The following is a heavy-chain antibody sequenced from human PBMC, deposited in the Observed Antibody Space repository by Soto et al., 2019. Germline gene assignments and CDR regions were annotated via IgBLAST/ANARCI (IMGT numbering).Heavy chain of an antibody. Sequence: ASVKVSCKASGYTFTSYGISWVRQAPGQGLEWMGWISAYNGNTNYAQKLQGRVTMTTDTSTSTAYMELRSLRSDDTAVYYCARDSITYYYGSGSYSNPYFDYWGQGTLVTV. CDR1: GYTFTSYG. J-gene: IGHJ4*02. CDR2: ISAYNGNT. D-gene: IGHD3-10*01. CDR3: ARDSITYYYGSGSYSNPYFDY. V-gene: IGHV1-18*01.